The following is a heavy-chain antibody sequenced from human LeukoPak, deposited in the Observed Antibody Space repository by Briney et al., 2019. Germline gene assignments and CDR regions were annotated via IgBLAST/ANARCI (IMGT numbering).Heavy chain of an antibody. D-gene: IGHD1-26*01. V-gene: IGHV3-53*01. CDR3: ARASGSYYSAPLDY. Sequence: GGSLRLSCAASGFTVSSNYMSWVRQAPGKGLEWVSVIYSGGSTYYADSVKGRFTISRENAKNSLYLQMNSLRAEDTAVYYCARASGSYYSAPLDYWGQGTLVTVSS. CDR1: GFTVSSNY. J-gene: IGHJ4*02. CDR2: IYSGGST.